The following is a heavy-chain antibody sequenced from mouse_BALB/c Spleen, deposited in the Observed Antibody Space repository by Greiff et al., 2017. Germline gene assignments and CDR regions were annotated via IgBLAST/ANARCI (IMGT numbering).Heavy chain of an antibody. Sequence: EVQLQQSGPELMKPGASVKISCKASGYSFTSYYMHWVKQSHGKSLEWIGYIDPFNGGTSYNQKFKGKATLTVDKSSSTAYMHLSSLTSEDSAVYYCAREGNYYGSSGPDYWGQGTTLTVSS. V-gene: IGHV1-28*01. D-gene: IGHD1-1*01. J-gene: IGHJ2*01. CDR3: AREGNYYGSSGPDY. CDR2: IDPFNGGT. CDR1: GYSFTSYY.